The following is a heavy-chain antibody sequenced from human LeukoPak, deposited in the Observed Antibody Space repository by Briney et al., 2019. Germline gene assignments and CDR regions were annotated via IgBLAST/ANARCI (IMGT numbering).Heavy chain of an antibody. CDR3: ARVLRAASWRSYDY. D-gene: IGHD5-18*01. Sequence: SETLSLTCTVSGGSVSNSLYYWSWIRQPPGKGLEWIGYIYYNGDTNYNPSLKSRVIISIDTSSNQFSLRLNSMTAADTAVYYCARVLRAASWRSYDYWGQGSQVTVSS. J-gene: IGHJ4*02. V-gene: IGHV4-61*01. CDR2: IYYNGDT. CDR1: GGSVSNSLYY.